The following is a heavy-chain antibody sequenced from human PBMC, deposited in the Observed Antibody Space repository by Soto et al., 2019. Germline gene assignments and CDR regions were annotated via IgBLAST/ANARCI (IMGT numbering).Heavy chain of an antibody. D-gene: IGHD3-10*01. CDR3: ASDLSGRADV. Sequence: GGSLRLSCAASGFTFSSYWMHWVRQAPGKGLVWVSRMNEDGGTTDYADSVKGRFTISRDNAKDTLYLQMNSLRVEDTAVYYCASDLSGRADVWGQGTTVTVSS. CDR1: GFTFSSYW. CDR2: MNEDGGTT. V-gene: IGHV3-74*01. J-gene: IGHJ6*02.